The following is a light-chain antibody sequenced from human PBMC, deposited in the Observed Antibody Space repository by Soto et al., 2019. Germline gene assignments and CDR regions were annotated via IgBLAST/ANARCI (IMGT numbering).Light chain of an antibody. CDR1: QGISSW. J-gene: IGKJ1*01. CDR2: KAS. Sequence: DIQMTQSPSTLSTSVGDRVTITCRASQGISSWLAWYQQKQGTAPKLLIYKASTLQSGVPSRFSGSGSGTEFTLTISSLQPDDSATYYCQQYNDNWTFGQGTKVEIK. CDR3: QQYNDNWT. V-gene: IGKV1-5*03.